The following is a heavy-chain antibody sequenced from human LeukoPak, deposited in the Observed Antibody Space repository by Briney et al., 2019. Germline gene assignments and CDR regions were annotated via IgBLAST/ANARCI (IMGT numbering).Heavy chain of an antibody. V-gene: IGHV3-21*01. J-gene: IGHJ4*02. Sequence: GGSLRLSCAASGFTFSSYSMNWVRQAPGKGLEWVSAISGDSRYIYYADSVRGRFTISRDNAENSLYLQMNSLRVEDTAVYYCARAPTVLVGYCSSSSCQADYWGQGTPVTVSS. CDR1: GFTFSSYS. CDR2: ISGDSRYI. CDR3: ARAPTVLVGYCSSSSCQADY. D-gene: IGHD2-2*01.